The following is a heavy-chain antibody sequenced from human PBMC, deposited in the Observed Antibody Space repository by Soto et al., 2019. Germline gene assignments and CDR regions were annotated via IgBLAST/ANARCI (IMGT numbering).Heavy chain of an antibody. CDR1: GYTFTSYG. CDR3: ARDGRWRPSGADAFDF. D-gene: IGHD1-26*01. Sequence: QVQLVQSGAEVKKPGASVKVSCKASGYTFTSYGISWVRQAPGQGLEWMGWISAYNGNTNYAQKRQGRVTMTTDTCTSTADRELRSLRSDDRAVDYCARDGRWRPSGADAFDFWGQGRMVTVSS. V-gene: IGHV1-18*01. CDR2: ISAYNGNT. J-gene: IGHJ3*01.